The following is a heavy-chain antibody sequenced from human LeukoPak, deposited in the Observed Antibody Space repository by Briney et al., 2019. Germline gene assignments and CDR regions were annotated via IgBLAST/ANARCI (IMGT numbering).Heavy chain of an antibody. CDR3: ASVGGYNYGLHF. J-gene: IGHJ4*02. CDR2: IYTSGST. D-gene: IGHD5-18*01. V-gene: IGHV4-4*07. CDR1: GASISSYY. Sequence: SETLSLTCTVSGASISSYYWSWIRQPAGKGLEWIGRIYTSGSTNYNPSLRGRVTMSRDTSKNQLSLKLTSVTAPDTAVYYCASVGGYNYGLHFWGQGTLVTVS.